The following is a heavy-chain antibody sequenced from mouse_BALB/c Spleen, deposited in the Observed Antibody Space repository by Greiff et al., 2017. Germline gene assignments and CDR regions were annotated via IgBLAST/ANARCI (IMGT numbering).Heavy chain of an antibody. CDR1: GYTFTSYW. CDR3: ANSMITTTPYAMDY. D-gene: IGHD2-4*01. J-gene: IGHJ4*01. Sequence: QVQLQQSGAELARPGASVKLSCKASGYTFTSYWMQWVKQRPGQGLEWIGAIYPGDGDTRYTQKFKGKATLTADKSSSTAYMQLSSLASEDSAVYYCANSMITTTPYAMDYWGQGTSVTVSS. V-gene: IGHV1-87*01. CDR2: IYPGDGDT.